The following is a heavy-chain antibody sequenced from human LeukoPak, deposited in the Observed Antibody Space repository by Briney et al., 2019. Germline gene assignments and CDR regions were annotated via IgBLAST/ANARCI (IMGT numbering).Heavy chain of an antibody. V-gene: IGHV4-59*01. CDR2: IYYSGTT. CDR3: ARSSGTYRSFDY. J-gene: IGHJ4*02. Sequence: SETLSLTCTVSGGSISSYYWSWIRQPPGKGLEWIGYIYYSGTTDYNPSLKSRVTISVDTSNNQFSLKVSYVTAADTAVYYCARSSGTYRSFDYWGQGTLVTVSS. D-gene: IGHD1-26*01. CDR1: GGSISSYY.